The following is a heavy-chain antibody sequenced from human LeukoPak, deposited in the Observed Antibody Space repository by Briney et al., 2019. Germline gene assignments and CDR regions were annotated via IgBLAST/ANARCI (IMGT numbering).Heavy chain of an antibody. CDR2: ISGSGVST. V-gene: IGHV3-23*01. D-gene: IGHD6-19*01. CDR3: ARDNSEGQWLVGNWFDP. J-gene: IGHJ5*02. Sequence: GGTLRLSCAASGFTFSSYGVSWVRQAPGKGLEWVSAISGSGVSTYYADSVKGRFTISRDNSKNTLYLQMNSLRAEDTAVYYCARDNSEGQWLVGNWFDPWGQGTLVTVSS. CDR1: GFTFSSYG.